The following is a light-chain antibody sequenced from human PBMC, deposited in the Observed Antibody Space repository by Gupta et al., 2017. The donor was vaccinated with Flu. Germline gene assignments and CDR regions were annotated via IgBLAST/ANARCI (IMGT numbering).Light chain of an antibody. V-gene: IGKV1-33*01. CDR2: DAS. CDR1: QDISNY. Sequence: GDRVTITCQASQDISNYLDWNQQKPGRAPKLLIYDASSLESGVPSRFSGSGSGTEFTFTISSLQPEDVGTYYCQQYDNLPLTFGGGTKVEI. J-gene: IGKJ4*01. CDR3: QQYDNLPLT.